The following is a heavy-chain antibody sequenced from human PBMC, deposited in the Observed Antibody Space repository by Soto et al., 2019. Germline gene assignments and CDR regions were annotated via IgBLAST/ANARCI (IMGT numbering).Heavy chain of an antibody. CDR1: GYTFTGYY. CDR2: INPNSGGT. V-gene: IGHV1-2*02. J-gene: IGHJ3*02. CDR3: ARAPWYYYDSSGYFGYAFDI. D-gene: IGHD3-22*01. Sequence: ASVKVSCKASGYTFTGYYIHWVRQAPGQGLECMGWINPNSGGTNYAQKFQGRVTMTRDTSISTAYMELSRLRSDDTAVYYCARAPWYYYDSSGYFGYAFDIWGQGTMVTVSS.